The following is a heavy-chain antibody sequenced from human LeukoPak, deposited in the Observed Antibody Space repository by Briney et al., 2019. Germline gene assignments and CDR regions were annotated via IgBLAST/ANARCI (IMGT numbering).Heavy chain of an antibody. CDR3: ARDWGYGYGNHFDY. D-gene: IGHD5-18*01. CDR2: MSYDGSNR. CDR1: GIIFSSYS. Sequence: GGFMRLSYAASGIIFSSYSMHWVRMAPGKGLELVALMSYDGSNRYYADFEKDRFTISSNNSKNTLHLQMNSMRADDTAVYYCARDWGYGYGNHFDYWGQGTLVTVSS. V-gene: IGHV3-30-3*01. J-gene: IGHJ4*02.